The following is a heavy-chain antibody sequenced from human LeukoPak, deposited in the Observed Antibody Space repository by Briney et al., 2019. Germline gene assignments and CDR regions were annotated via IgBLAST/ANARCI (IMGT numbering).Heavy chain of an antibody. CDR2: IYYSGST. D-gene: IGHD2-15*01. CDR1: GGSISSYY. V-gene: IGHV4-59*01. CDR3: ARRSLRGWWFDP. Sequence: SETLSLTCTVSGGSISSYYWSWIRQPPGKGLEWIGYIYYSGSTNYNPSLKSRVTISVDTSKNQFSLELSSVTAADTAVYYCARRSLRGWWFDPWGQGTLVTVSS. J-gene: IGHJ5*02.